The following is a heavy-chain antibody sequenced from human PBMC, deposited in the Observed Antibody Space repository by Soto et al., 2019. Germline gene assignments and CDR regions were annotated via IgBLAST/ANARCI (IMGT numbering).Heavy chain of an antibody. Sequence: QVQLVQSGAEVKKPGASVKVSCKASGYTFTGYYMHWVRQAPGQELEWMGWINPNSGGTNYAQKVQGRVTMTRDTSISTAYMELSRLRSDDTAVYYCADYYDSSGYYVWGQGTMVTVSS. CDR1: GYTFTGYY. V-gene: IGHV1-2*02. J-gene: IGHJ3*01. CDR3: ADYYDSSGYYV. D-gene: IGHD3-22*01. CDR2: INPNSGGT.